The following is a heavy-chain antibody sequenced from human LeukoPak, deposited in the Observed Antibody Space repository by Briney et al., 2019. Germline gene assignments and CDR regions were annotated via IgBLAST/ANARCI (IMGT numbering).Heavy chain of an antibody. V-gene: IGHV4-59*01. CDR2: IYYSGST. Sequence: SETLSLTCTVSGGSISSYYWSWIRQPPGKGLEWIGYIYYSGSTNYNPCLKSRVTISVDTSKNQFSLKLSSVTAADTAVYYCARTPPPFLGRWFDPWGQGTLVTVSS. CDR1: GGSISSYY. D-gene: IGHD1-1*01. J-gene: IGHJ5*02. CDR3: ARTPPPFLGRWFDP.